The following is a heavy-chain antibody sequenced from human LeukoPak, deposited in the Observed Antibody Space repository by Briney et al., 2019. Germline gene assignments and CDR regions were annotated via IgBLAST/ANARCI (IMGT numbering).Heavy chain of an antibody. CDR2: INPNSGGT. CDR3: ARDLGYCSGGSCYWGYYFDY. Sequence: SVKVSCKASGYTFTGYYMHWVRQAPGQGLEWRGWINPNSGGTNYAQKFQGWVTMTRDTSISTAYMELSRLRSDDTAVYYCARDLGYCSGGSCYWGYYFDYWGQGTLVTVSS. CDR1: GYTFTGYY. D-gene: IGHD2-15*01. J-gene: IGHJ4*02. V-gene: IGHV1-2*04.